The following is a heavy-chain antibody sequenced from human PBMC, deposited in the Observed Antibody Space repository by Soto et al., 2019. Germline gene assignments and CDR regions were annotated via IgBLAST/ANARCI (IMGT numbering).Heavy chain of an antibody. Sequence: GGSLRLSCAASGFSFSSYSMNWVRQAPGQGLEWVSSISPTSSYIYYADSVKGRFTISRDNALNSLFLQMNNLRAEDTAVYYCARPYGDFYYMDVWGKGTTVTVSS. CDR1: GFSFSSYS. J-gene: IGHJ6*03. CDR3: ARPYGDFYYMDV. D-gene: IGHD4-17*01. CDR2: ISPTSSYI. V-gene: IGHV3-21*01.